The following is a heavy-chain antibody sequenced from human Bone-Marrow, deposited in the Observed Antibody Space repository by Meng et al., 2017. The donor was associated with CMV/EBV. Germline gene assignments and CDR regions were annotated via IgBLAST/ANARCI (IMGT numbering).Heavy chain of an antibody. J-gene: IGHJ6*02. CDR2: IYSGGST. V-gene: IGHV3-66*02. D-gene: IGHD3-3*01. CDR1: GFTVSSNY. CDR3: ARAPVAYYDFWSGSFTDYYYGMDV. Sequence: GGSLRLSCAASGFTVSSNYMSWVRQAPGKGLEWVSVIYSGGSTYYADSVKGRFTISRDNSKNTLYLQMNSLRAEDTAVYYCARAPVAYYDFWSGSFTDYYYGMDVWGQGTTVTFSS.